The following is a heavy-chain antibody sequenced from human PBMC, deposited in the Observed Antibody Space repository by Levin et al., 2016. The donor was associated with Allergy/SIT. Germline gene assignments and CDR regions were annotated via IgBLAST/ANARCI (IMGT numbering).Heavy chain of an antibody. CDR3: ARVGTGYRRNWFDP. D-gene: IGHD1-1*01. J-gene: IGHJ5*02. Sequence: WIRQPPGKGLEWVANIKQDGSEKYYVDSVKGRFTISRDNAKNSLYLQMNSLRAEDTAVYYCARVGTGYRRNWFDPWGQGTLVTVSS. CDR2: IKQDGSEK. V-gene: IGHV3-7*01.